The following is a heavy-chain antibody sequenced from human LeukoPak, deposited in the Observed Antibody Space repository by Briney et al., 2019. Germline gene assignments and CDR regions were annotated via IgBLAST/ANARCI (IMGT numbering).Heavy chain of an antibody. V-gene: IGHV1-2*02. CDR2: INPKSGGT. CDR3: AKENYRFDS. D-gene: IGHD5-24*01. J-gene: IGHJ5*01. Sequence: GASVKVSCKASGYTFTDYYLHWVRQAPGQGLEWMGWINPKSGGTKYAQKFQGRVTMTRDTSISTAYMELSRLRSDDTAVYYCAKENYRFDSWGQGTLVTVSS. CDR1: GYTFTDYY.